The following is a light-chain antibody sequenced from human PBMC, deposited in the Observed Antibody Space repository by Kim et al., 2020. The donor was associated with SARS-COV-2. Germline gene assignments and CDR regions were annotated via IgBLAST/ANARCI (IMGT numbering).Light chain of an antibody. Sequence: ALGQTVRITCQGDSLTWYYVGWHQQKPGQAPVLVIYGKDNRPSWIPDRFSGSSSGNTASLTITGAQAEDEADYYCNSRDSSGTHVLFGGGTQLTVL. V-gene: IGLV3-19*01. CDR1: SLTWYY. J-gene: IGLJ3*02. CDR2: GKD. CDR3: NSRDSSGTHVL.